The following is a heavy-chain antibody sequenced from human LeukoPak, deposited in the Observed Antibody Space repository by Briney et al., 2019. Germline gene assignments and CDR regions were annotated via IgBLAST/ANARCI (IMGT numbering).Heavy chain of an antibody. Sequence: ASVKVSCKASGYTFTYYYIHWVRQAPGQGLEWMGWINPNSGGTKCAQKFQGWVTMTRDTSISTAYMELSRLRSDDTAIYYCVRGYCSGGSCYSFDYWGQGTLVTVSS. CDR3: VRGYCSGGSCYSFDY. J-gene: IGHJ4*02. V-gene: IGHV1-2*04. D-gene: IGHD2-15*01. CDR1: GYTFTYYY. CDR2: INPNSGGT.